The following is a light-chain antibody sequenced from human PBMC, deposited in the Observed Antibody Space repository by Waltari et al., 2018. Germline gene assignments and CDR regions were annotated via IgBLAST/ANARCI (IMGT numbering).Light chain of an antibody. CDR2: KGN. Sequence: QTVVTQEPSLSVSPGGTVTLTFALISGSVSSTSYASWYQQSPGQTPRTLVYKGNIRSSGVPDRFSGSILGNKAVLTITGAQADDESDYYCLMYMGSGIWVFGGGTKLTVL. J-gene: IGLJ2*01. V-gene: IGLV8-61*01. CDR1: SGSVSSTSY. CDR3: LMYMGSGIWV.